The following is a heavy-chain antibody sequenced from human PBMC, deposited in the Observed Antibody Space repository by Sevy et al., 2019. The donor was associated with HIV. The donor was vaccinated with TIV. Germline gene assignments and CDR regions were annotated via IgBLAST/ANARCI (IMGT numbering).Heavy chain of an antibody. D-gene: IGHD3-10*01. CDR3: ARLQDYGSGSFSPWFGP. V-gene: IGHV4-59*01. CDR1: GASISSSY. J-gene: IGHJ5*02. CDR2: LRHSGST. Sequence: SETLSLTCTISGASISSSYWSWIRQSPGKGLEWIGNLRHSGSTHFIPSLSSRVTISLDRSKNQFSLSLTSVTAADTAVYFCARLQDYGSGSFSPWFGPWGQGILVTVSS.